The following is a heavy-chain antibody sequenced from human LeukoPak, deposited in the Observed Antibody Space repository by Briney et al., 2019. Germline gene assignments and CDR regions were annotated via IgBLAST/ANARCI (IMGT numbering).Heavy chain of an antibody. J-gene: IGHJ4*02. D-gene: IGHD3-10*01. CDR1: GFTFSSYW. CDR2: INSDGSST. Sequence: SGGSLRLSCAASGFTFSSYWMHWVRQAPGKGLVWVSRINSDGSSTSYADSVKGRFTISRDNAKNTLYLQMNSLRAKDTAVYYCARDAASGMVRGVPTYWGQGTLVTVSS. V-gene: IGHV3-74*01. CDR3: ARDAASGMVRGVPTY.